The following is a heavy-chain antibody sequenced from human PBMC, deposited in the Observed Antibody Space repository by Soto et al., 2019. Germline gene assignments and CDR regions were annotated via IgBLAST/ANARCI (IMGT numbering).Heavy chain of an antibody. Sequence: GGSLRLSCAAPGFTFSSYSMNWVRQAPGKGLEWVSSISSSSSHIYFADSVKGRFTISRDNAKNSLYLQMNSLRAEDTAVYFCARDLEPADYGAKIDIWGQGTMVTVSS. CDR3: ARDLEPADYGAKIDI. D-gene: IGHD4-17*01. CDR2: ISSSSSHI. CDR1: GFTFSSYS. J-gene: IGHJ3*02. V-gene: IGHV3-21*01.